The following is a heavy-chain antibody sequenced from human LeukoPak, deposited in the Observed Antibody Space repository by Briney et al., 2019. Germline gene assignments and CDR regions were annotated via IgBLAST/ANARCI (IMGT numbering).Heavy chain of an antibody. CDR1: GGSISSYY. CDR3: ARGGGSSWLSPLDY. CDR2: IYSSGST. D-gene: IGHD6-13*01. J-gene: IGHJ4*02. Sequence: SETLSLTCTVSGGSISSYYWSWMRQPAGKGLEWIGRIYSSGSTAYNPSLRSRLTVSLDTSKNQFSLKLVSVTAADTAVYYCARGGGSSWLSPLDYWGQGALVTVSS. V-gene: IGHV4-4*07.